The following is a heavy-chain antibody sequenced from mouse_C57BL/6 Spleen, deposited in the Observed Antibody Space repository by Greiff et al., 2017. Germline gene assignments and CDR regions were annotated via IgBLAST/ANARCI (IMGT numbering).Heavy chain of an antibody. Sequence: VQLQQSGPELVKPGASVKMSCKASGYTFTDYNMHWVKQSHGKSLEWIGYINPNNGGTSYNQKFKGKATLTVNKSSSTAYMELRSLTSEDSAVYYCAREGYGSSSYWYFDVWGTGTTVTVSS. CDR3: AREGYGSSSYWYFDV. CDR1: GYTFTDYN. J-gene: IGHJ1*03. D-gene: IGHD1-1*01. V-gene: IGHV1-22*01. CDR2: INPNNGGT.